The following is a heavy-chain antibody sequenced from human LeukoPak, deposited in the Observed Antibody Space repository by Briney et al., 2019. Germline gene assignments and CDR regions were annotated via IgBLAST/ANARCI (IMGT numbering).Heavy chain of an antibody. Sequence: PGGSLRLSCAASGFTFSSYWMSWVRQAPQKGLEWVASIKGDGSETFYVDSVKGRFTISRDNAQRSLFLQMNSLRAEDTAVYYRVRWRWLQSEFDYWGQGTLVTVSS. V-gene: IGHV3-7*01. CDR3: VRWRWLQSEFDY. CDR1: GFTFSSYW. CDR2: IKGDGSET. D-gene: IGHD5-24*01. J-gene: IGHJ4*02.